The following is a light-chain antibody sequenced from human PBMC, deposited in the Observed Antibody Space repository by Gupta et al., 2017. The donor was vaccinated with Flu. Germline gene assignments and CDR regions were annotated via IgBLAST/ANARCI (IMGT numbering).Light chain of an antibody. CDR3: QQYYTTPT. J-gene: IGKJ2*01. Sequence: DIVMTQSPDSLAVSLGERATINCRSSQTVLYSSTDKKYLAWYQQRPGQPPKLLIYWASTRESGVPDRFSGSGSGTDFTLTINNLQAEDVAVYYCQQYYTTPTFGQGTKLEI. CDR2: WAS. V-gene: IGKV4-1*01. CDR1: QTVLYSSTDKKY.